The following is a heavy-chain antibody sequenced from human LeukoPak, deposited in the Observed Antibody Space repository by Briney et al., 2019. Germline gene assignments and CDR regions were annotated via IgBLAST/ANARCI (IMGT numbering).Heavy chain of an antibody. D-gene: IGHD1-26*01. CDR3: VRVRPRVGATNDAFDI. CDR2: IKGDGSSP. Sequence: GGSPRLSCAASGFTFSSHWMHWVRQAPGKGLVWVSRIKGDGSSPTYADSVKGRFTISRDNAKNTLYLQMNGLRAEDTAVYYCVRVRPRVGATNDAFDIWGQGTMVTVSS. V-gene: IGHV3-74*01. J-gene: IGHJ3*02. CDR1: GFTFSSHW.